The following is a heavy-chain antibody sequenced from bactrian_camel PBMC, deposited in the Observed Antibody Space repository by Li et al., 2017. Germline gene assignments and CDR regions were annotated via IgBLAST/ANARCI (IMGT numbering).Heavy chain of an antibody. Sequence: HVQLVESGGGSVRAGESLRLSCVASGFAGSGTCIAWFREAPGNEREGVAAIYAGRDRPEFPWHAPSVKGRFTIGRDTAENSAYLQMDNLEPGDTAMYYCAAGRGSRGEHCYSLSYWGQGTQVTVS. D-gene: IGHD6*01. J-gene: IGHJ4*01. CDR3: AAGRGSRGEHCYSLSY. V-gene: IGHV3S1*01. CDR1: GFAGSGTC. CDR2: IYAGRDRPEFP.